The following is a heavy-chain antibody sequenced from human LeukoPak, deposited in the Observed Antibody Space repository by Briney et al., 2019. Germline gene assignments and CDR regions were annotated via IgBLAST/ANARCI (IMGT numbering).Heavy chain of an antibody. J-gene: IGHJ6*03. CDR1: EFTFSRSA. CDR2: ISYHGVDK. CDR3: ARAVPTIHHMDV. D-gene: IGHD5-24*01. Sequence: HSGRSLRLSCAASEFTFSRSAMHWVRQAPGKGLEWLAVISYHGVDKFYRASVRGRFTISRDKVENTLFLQLYNLSSEASGVFFCARAVPTIHHMDVWGKGTTVTVSS. V-gene: IGHV3-30*14.